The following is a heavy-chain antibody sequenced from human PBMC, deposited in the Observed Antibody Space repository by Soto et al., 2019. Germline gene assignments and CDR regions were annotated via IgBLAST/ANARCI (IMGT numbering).Heavy chain of an antibody. CDR1: GFTVSSNY. J-gene: IGHJ3*02. CDR3: VGWVEMATIHAFDI. Sequence: EVQLVESGGGLIQPGGSLRLSCAASGFTVSSNYMSWVRQAPGKGLEWVSVIYSGGSTYYADSVKGRFTISRDNSKNTLYLQMNSLRAEDTAVYYCVGWVEMATIHAFDIWGQGTMVTVSS. CDR2: IYSGGST. D-gene: IGHD5-12*01. V-gene: IGHV3-53*01.